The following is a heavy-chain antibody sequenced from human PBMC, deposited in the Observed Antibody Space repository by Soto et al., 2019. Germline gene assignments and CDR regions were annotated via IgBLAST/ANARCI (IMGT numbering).Heavy chain of an antibody. J-gene: IGHJ3*02. V-gene: IGHV3-7*01. CDR2: IKEDGSEK. CDR3: ARGARI. CDR1: RFTFSGSW. Sequence: EVELVESGGDLVRPRGSLRLSCADSRFTFSGSWMYWVRQAPGKGLEWVANIKEDGSEKNYVGSVRGRFTISRDNAKNSLYLQRNSLSIEQMDVYCCARGARIWGQGTMVTVSP.